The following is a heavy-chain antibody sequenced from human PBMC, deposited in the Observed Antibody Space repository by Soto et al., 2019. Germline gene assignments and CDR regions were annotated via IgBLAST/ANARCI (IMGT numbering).Heavy chain of an antibody. CDR2: IYYSGST. V-gene: IGHV4-59*01. CDR1: GGSISSYY. J-gene: IGHJ4*02. Sequence: SETLSLTCTVSGGSISSYYWSWIRQPPGKGLEWIGYIYYSGSTNYNPSLKSRVTISVVTSKNQFSLKLSSVTAADTAVYYCAXDGYYYDSSGYYRALDYWGQGTLVTVSS. D-gene: IGHD3-22*01. CDR3: AXDGYYYDSSGYYRALDY.